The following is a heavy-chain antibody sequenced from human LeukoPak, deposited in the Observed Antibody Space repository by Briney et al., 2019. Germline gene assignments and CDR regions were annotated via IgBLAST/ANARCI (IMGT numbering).Heavy chain of an antibody. CDR1: GFTFSSYA. Sequence: GGSLRLSCAASGFTFSSYAMHWVRQAPGKGLEWVAVISYDGSNKYYADSVKGRFTISRDNSKNTLYLQMNSLRAEDTAVYYCARYGAAELWYYYDSSGYGKAFDIWGQGTMVTVSS. CDR3: ARYGAAELWYYYDSSGYGKAFDI. D-gene: IGHD3-22*01. CDR2: ISYDGSNK. V-gene: IGHV3-30-3*01. J-gene: IGHJ3*02.